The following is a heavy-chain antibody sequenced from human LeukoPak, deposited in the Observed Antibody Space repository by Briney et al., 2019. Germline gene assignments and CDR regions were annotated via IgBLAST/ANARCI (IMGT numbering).Heavy chain of an antibody. Sequence: ASVKVSCKASGYTFTGYYMHWVRQAPGQGLEWMGRINPNSGGTNYAQKFQGRVTMTRDTSISAAYMELSRLRSDDTAMYYCAVAPIPVVPAAMGGWFDPWGQGTLVTVSS. CDR2: INPNSGGT. CDR3: AVAPIPVVPAAMGGWFDP. J-gene: IGHJ5*02. V-gene: IGHV1-2*06. CDR1: GYTFTGYY. D-gene: IGHD2-2*01.